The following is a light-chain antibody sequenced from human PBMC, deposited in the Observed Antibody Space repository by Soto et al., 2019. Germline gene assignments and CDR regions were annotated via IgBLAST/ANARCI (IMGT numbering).Light chain of an antibody. CDR1: QYVGTR. CDR2: YTS. V-gene: IGKV3-11*01. CDR3: HQRQSWPRT. Sequence: EIVLTQSPATLSSSPGETATLSCRASQYVGTRLAWYPHTPGQAPRILIYYTSNRETGIPALFSRSGAGPECTRTINSLAPEDVAIDYCHQRQSWPRTFGQGTKVDIK. J-gene: IGKJ1*01.